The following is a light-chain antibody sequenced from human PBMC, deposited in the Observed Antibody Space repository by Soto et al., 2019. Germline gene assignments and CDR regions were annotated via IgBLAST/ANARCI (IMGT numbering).Light chain of an antibody. CDR1: ESVHRN. J-gene: IGKJ3*01. CDR2: YAS. CDR3: QHYSNWPPT. V-gene: IGKV3-15*01. Sequence: EMVMTQSPATLSVSPGERVTLSCRASESVHRNLAWYQQKPGQGPSLLIYYASTRATGVPDRFTGSGSGTDFTLTISSRQSEDFGVYHCQHYSNWPPTFGPGTKVEIK.